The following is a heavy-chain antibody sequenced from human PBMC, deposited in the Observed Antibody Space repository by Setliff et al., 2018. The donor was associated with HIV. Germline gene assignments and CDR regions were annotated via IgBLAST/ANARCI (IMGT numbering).Heavy chain of an antibody. CDR3: ARDANYGSSGYDREYFDY. J-gene: IGHJ4*02. CDR1: GYTFTGHY. V-gene: IGHV1-2*02. Sequence: ASVKVSCKTSGYTFTGHYMHWVRQAPGQGLQWMGWIDPHTGGPQYSQKFLGRVTMTRDTSISTGYMELTSLRSDDTAIYYCARDANYGSSGYDREYFDYWGQGTLVTVSS. D-gene: IGHD5-12*01. CDR2: IDPHTGGP.